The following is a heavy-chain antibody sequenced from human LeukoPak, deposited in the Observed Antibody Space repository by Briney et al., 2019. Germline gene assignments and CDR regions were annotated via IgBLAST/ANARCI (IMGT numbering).Heavy chain of an antibody. CDR3: ARECIAVAGSHYYYYYGMDV. J-gene: IGHJ6*02. Sequence: ASVKVSCKASGYTCTGYYMHWVRQAPGQGLEWMGWINPNSGGTNYAQKFQGRVTMTRDTSISTAYMELSRLRSDDTAVYYCARECIAVAGSHYYYYYGMDVWGQGTTVTVSS. D-gene: IGHD6-19*01. CDR1: GYTCTGYY. V-gene: IGHV1-2*02. CDR2: INPNSGGT.